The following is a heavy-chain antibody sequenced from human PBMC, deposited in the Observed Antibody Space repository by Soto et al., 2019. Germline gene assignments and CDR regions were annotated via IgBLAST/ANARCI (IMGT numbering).Heavy chain of an antibody. CDR3: ARANTGIGCSGGSCYGIDY. D-gene: IGHD2-15*01. Sequence: GGSLRLSCAASGFTFSSYAMHWVRQAPGKGLEWVAVISYDGSNKYYADSVKGRFTISRDNSKNTLYLQMNSLRAEDTAVYYCARANTGIGCSGGSCYGIDYWGQGTLVTVSS. CDR2: ISYDGSNK. CDR1: GFTFSSYA. V-gene: IGHV3-30-3*01. J-gene: IGHJ4*02.